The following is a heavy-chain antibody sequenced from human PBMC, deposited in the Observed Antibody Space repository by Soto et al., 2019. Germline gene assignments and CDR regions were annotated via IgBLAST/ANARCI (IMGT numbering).Heavy chain of an antibody. V-gene: IGHV1-18*01. Sequence: ASVKVSCKASDYTFTSYGISWVRQAPGQGLEWMGWISAYNGNTNCAQKFQDRVTMTTDTSTSTAYMELRSLRSDDTAVYYCAKSPSISVAHDPFDIWGQGTMVTVSS. CDR1: DYTFTSYG. J-gene: IGHJ3*02. D-gene: IGHD6-19*01. CDR3: AKSPSISVAHDPFDI. CDR2: ISAYNGNT.